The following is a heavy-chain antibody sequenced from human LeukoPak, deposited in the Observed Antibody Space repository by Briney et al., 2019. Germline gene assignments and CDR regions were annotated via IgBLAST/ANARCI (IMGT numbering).Heavy chain of an antibody. CDR1: GFTFSSYA. J-gene: IGHJ6*04. CDR3: ARGPPRGYYGSGSYYKFGMDV. CDR2: ISGSGGST. V-gene: IGHV3-23*01. D-gene: IGHD3-10*01. Sequence: GGSLRLSCAASGFTFSSYAMSWVRQAPGEGLEWVSAISGSGGSTYYADSVKGRFTISRDNSKNTLYLQMNSLRAEDTAVYYGARGPPRGYYGSGSYYKFGMDVWGKGTTVTVSS.